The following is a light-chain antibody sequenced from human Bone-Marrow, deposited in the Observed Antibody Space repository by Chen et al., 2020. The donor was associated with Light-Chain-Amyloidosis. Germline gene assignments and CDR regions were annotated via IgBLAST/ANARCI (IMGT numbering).Light chain of an antibody. J-gene: IGKJ4*01. Sequence: EIVLTQSPATLSLSPGQRATLSCRASQSLGRLLAWYQQKPGQPPRLLIYDASSRATGVPARFFGSGSGTDFTLTISRLEPEEFAVYFCQQRNSGGLTFGGGTRVEIK. CDR1: QSLGRL. CDR3: QQRNSGGLT. V-gene: IGKV3-11*01. CDR2: DAS.